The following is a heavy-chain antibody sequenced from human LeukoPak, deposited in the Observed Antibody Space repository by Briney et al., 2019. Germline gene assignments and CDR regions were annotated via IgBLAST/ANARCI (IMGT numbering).Heavy chain of an antibody. Sequence: GASVKVSCKTSGYTFTNYYIHWVRQAPGQGLEWMGIINHGDGTTSYAQKFQGRVTMTRDTSTSTVYMELSSLRSDDTDTAVYYCARHDLPGRSPFDYWGQGTLVTVSS. D-gene: IGHD2-15*01. CDR3: ARHDLPGRSPFDY. CDR1: GYTFTNYY. CDR2: INHGDGTT. J-gene: IGHJ4*02. V-gene: IGHV1-46*01.